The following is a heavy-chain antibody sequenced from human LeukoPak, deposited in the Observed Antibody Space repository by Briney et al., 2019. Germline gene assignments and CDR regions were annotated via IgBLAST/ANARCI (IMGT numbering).Heavy chain of an antibody. CDR1: EFTLSSYG. J-gene: IGHJ4*02. CDR2: ISSGGDYI. V-gene: IGHV3-21*01. D-gene: IGHD1-26*01. CDR3: ARDNAGTYYAFY. Sequence: GGSLRLSCAGSEFTLSSYGMNWVRQAPGKGLEWVSSISSGGDYIYYADSVKGRFTISRDNAKNSLFLQMNSLRAEDTAVYYCARDNAGTYYAFYWGQGTLVSVSS.